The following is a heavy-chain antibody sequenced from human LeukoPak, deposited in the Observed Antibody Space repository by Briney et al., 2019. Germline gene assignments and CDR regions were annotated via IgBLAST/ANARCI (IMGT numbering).Heavy chain of an antibody. CDR1: GGSISSGGYY. Sequence: SETLSLTCTVSGGSISSGGYYWSWIRQHPGKGLEWIGYIYYSGSTYYNPSLESRVTISVDTSKNQFSLKLSSVTAADTAVYYCARDSCSGGSCYSGFDPWGQGTLVTVSS. V-gene: IGHV4-31*03. D-gene: IGHD2-15*01. CDR2: IYYSGST. J-gene: IGHJ5*02. CDR3: ARDSCSGGSCYSGFDP.